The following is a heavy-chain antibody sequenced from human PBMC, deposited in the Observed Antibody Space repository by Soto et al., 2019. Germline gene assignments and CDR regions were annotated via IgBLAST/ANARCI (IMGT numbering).Heavy chain of an antibody. D-gene: IGHD5-12*01. CDR3: ARGGYSSGPIDY. Sequence: EVQLVETGGGLIQPGGSLRLSCAAPGFSVSSNYMSWVRQAPGKGLEWVSVIYSGGGSTYYADSVKGRFTISRDNSKNTVSLQMNSLRAEDTAVYYCARGGYSSGPIDYWGQGTLVTVSS. V-gene: IGHV3-53*02. J-gene: IGHJ4*02. CDR1: GFSVSSNY. CDR2: IYSGGGST.